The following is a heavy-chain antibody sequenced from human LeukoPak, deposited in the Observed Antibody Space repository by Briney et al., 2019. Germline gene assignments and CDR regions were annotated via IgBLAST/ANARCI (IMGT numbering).Heavy chain of an antibody. CDR2: ISGSGGST. Sequence: GGSLRLSCAASGFTFSSYAMSWVRQAPGKGLEWVSAISGSGGSTYYADSMKGRFTISRDNSKNTLYLQMNSLRAEDTAVYYCAKKDSRELLRYYYYIDVWGKGTTVTVSS. CDR3: AKKDSRELLRYYYYIDV. J-gene: IGHJ6*03. D-gene: IGHD1-7*01. CDR1: GFTFSSYA. V-gene: IGHV3-23*01.